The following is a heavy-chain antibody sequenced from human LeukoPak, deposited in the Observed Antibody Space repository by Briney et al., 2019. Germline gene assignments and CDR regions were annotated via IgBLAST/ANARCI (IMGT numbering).Heavy chain of an antibody. D-gene: IGHD1-7*01. CDR2: IYTSGST. CDR1: GGSISSGSYY. V-gene: IGHV4-61*02. CDR3: ATDIHNWNYDWFDP. Sequence: SETLSLTCTVSGGSISSGSYYWSWIRQPAWKGLEWIGRIYTSGSTNYNPSLKSRVTISVDTSKNQFSLKLSSVTAADTDVYYCATDIHNWNYDWFDPWGQGTLVTVSS. J-gene: IGHJ5*02.